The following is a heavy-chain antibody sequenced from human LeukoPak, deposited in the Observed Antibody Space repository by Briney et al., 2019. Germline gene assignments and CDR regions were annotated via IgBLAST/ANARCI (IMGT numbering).Heavy chain of an antibody. V-gene: IGHV3-11*04. CDR1: GFTFSDYD. D-gene: IGHD6-6*01. J-gene: IGHJ4*02. Sequence: PGGSLRLSCAASGFTFSDYDMSWIRQPPGKGLEWVSYISSSGSTIYYADSVKRRFTISRDNAKNSLYLQMNSLRAEDTAVYYCARDAYSTSSLDYWGRGTLVTVSS. CDR2: ISSSGSTI. CDR3: ARDAYSTSSLDY.